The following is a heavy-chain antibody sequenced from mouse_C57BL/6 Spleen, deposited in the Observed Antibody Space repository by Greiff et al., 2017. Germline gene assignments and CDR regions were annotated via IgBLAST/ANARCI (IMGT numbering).Heavy chain of an antibody. CDR1: GFTFSSYG. Sequence: EVQLVESGGDLVKPGGSLKLSCAASGFTFSSYGMSWVRQTPDKRLEWVATISSGGSYTYYPASVKGRFTISRDNAKNTLYLQMSSLKSEDTAIDYCAREDTTVVAPFDVWGTGTTVTVSA. D-gene: IGHD1-1*01. V-gene: IGHV5-6*01. J-gene: IGHJ1*03. CDR3: AREDTTVVAPFDV. CDR2: ISSGGSYT.